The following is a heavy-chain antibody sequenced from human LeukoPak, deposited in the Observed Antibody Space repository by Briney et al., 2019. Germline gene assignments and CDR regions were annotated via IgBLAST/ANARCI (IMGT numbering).Heavy chain of an antibody. Sequence: GGSLRLSCAASGFTFISYSMTWVRQAPGKGLEWVSSISSRSSYPYYADSLKSRFTISRDYAKNLLYLQMNSLSAEDTAVYYCARNIEGYKLYNFDSWGQGTLVTVSS. CDR2: ISSRSSYP. CDR3: ARNIEGYKLYNFDS. CDR1: GFTFISYS. V-gene: IGHV3-21*01. D-gene: IGHD5-24*01. J-gene: IGHJ4*02.